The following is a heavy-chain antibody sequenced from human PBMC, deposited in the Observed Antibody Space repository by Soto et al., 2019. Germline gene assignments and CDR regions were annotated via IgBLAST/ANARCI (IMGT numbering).Heavy chain of an antibody. J-gene: IGHJ3*02. D-gene: IGHD6-6*01. V-gene: IGHV3-48*03. CDR1: GFTFSSYE. CDR2: ISSSGSTI. CDR3: ARDESPLSSSSPTAFDI. Sequence: HPGGSLRLSCAASGFTFSSYEMNWVRQAPGKGLEWVSYISSSGSTIYYADSVKGRFTISRDNAKNSLYLQMNSLRAEDTAVYYCARDESPLSSSSPTAFDIWGQGTMVTVSS.